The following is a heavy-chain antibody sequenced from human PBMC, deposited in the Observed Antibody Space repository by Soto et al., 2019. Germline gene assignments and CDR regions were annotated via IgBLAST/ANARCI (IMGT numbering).Heavy chain of an antibody. CDR2: IYWDDDK. CDR1: GFSLSASGVG. V-gene: IGHV2-5*02. D-gene: IGHD1-7*01. J-gene: IGHJ5*02. Sequence: GSGPTLVNPTQTLTLSCTFSGFSLSASGVGVGWVRQPPGKALEWLALIYWDDDKRYSPSLKSRLTITKDTSKNQVVLTMTNMDPVDTATYYCAHRRMTGSTRYNWFDPWGQGTLVTVSS. CDR3: AHRRMTGSTRYNWFDP.